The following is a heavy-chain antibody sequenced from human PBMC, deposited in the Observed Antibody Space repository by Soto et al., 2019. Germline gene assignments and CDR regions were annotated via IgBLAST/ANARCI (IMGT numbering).Heavy chain of an antibody. J-gene: IGHJ4*02. D-gene: IGHD1-26*01. CDR3: AKMGISTTSSFDN. Sequence: TWVSLRLSCSVSGFTFSRYAMGWVRQAPGKGLECVSVISSRGGSVYYADSVKGRFAVSRDNSLNVLFLHMNKLMVEDKAVYYCAKMGISTTSSFDNWEQGILVTVYS. CDR1: GFTFSRYA. CDR2: ISSRGGSV. V-gene: IGHV3-23*01.